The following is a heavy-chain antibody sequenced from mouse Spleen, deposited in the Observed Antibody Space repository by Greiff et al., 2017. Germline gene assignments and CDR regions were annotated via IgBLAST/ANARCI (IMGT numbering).Heavy chain of an antibody. CDR2: ISYDGSN. Sequence: EVKLMESGPGLVKPSQSLSLTCSVTGYSITSGYYWNWIRQFPGNKLEWMGYISYDGSNNYNPSLKNRTSITRDTSKNQFFLKLNSVTTEDTATYYCARDGLSYFDVWGAGTTVTVSS. CDR1: GYSITSGYY. CDR3: ARDGLSYFDV. V-gene: IGHV3-6*01. D-gene: IGHD3-1*01. J-gene: IGHJ1*01.